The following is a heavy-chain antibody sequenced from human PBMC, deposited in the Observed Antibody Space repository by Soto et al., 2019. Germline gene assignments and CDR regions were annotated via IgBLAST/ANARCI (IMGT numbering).Heavy chain of an antibody. CDR1: GDFLTTYY. CDR3: ARSPQYSSGWHGGFAY. CDR2: IFYGGHT. D-gene: IGHD6-19*01. J-gene: IGHJ4*02. Sequence: LSLTCDVSGDFLTTYYWNWIRQSPGKGLEWIGYIFYGGHTNYNPSLRGRATISVDTSKNQFSLKLSSVTAADTAVYYCARSPQYSSGWHGGFAYWGQGTLVTVSS. V-gene: IGHV4-59*01.